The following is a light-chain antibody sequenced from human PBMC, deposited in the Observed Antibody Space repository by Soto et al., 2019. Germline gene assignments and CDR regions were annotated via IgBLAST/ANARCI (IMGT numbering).Light chain of an antibody. CDR2: GAS. J-gene: IGKJ4*01. CDR3: QQGKSLPLT. Sequence: DIQMTQSPSSVSTSVGDRVTITCRASQGISSYLAWYQQKPGEAPKVLIYGASILQSGVPSRFSGSGSGTYFTLTISSLQPEDFATYYCQQGKSLPLTIGGGTKVEMK. CDR1: QGISSY. V-gene: IGKV1-12*01.